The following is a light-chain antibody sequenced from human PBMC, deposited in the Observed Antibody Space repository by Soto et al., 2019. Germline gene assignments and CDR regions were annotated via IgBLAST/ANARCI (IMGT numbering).Light chain of an antibody. Sequence: QSVLTQPASVSGSPGQSITISCSGTSTDVGHPYNYVSWYQQYPGKAPKLLIFGVSKRPSGISGRFSGSKSGNTASLTISGLQPEDEADYYCMSYIASTTTHWILGGGTKLTVL. CDR1: STDVGHPYNY. J-gene: IGLJ2*01. CDR3: MSYIASTTTHWI. V-gene: IGLV2-14*03. CDR2: GVS.